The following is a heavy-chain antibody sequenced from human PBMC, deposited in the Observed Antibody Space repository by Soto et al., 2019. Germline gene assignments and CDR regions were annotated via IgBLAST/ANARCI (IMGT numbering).Heavy chain of an antibody. V-gene: IGHV6-1*01. D-gene: IGHD2-2*01. CDR2: TYYRSKWYN. CDR3: ARAIVVVPAAMWGGVFFDP. J-gene: IGHJ5*02. Sequence: HTLSLNCAVSGDSVSSNSAAWNWIRQSPSRGLEWLGRTYYRSKWYNDYAVSVKSRITINPDTSKNQFSLQLNSVTPEDTAVYYCARAIVVVPAAMWGGVFFDPWGQGTLVTVSS. CDR1: GDSVSSNSAA.